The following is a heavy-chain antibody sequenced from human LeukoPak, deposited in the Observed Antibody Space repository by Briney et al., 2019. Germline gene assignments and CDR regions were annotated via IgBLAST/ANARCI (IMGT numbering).Heavy chain of an antibody. D-gene: IGHD3-10*01. CDR2: VKSKARGYTT. CDR3: TLIQGWGSGSYYLDY. V-gene: IGHV3-15*01. Sequence: GGSLRLSCAASGFSISNDWMSWVRQAPGKGLEWVGRVKSKARGYTTDYAAPVKGGFTISRDDSKNTLYLQMNSLKIEDTAVYYCTLIQGWGSGSYYLDYWGQGTLVTVSS. J-gene: IGHJ4*02. CDR1: GFSISNDW.